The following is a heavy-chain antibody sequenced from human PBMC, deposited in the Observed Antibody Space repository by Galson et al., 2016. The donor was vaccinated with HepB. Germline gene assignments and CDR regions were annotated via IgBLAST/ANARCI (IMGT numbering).Heavy chain of an antibody. CDR2: IYYGGST. Sequence: ETLSLTCTVSGGSISSYYWSWVRQPPGKGLQWIGNIYYGGSTNYNPSLKSRVTISMDTSKNEISLELNSVTAADTAVYYCAGGARDAFDIWGQGTMVTVSS. J-gene: IGHJ3*02. CDR3: AGGARDAFDI. V-gene: IGHV4-59*12. D-gene: IGHD1-26*01. CDR1: GGSISSYY.